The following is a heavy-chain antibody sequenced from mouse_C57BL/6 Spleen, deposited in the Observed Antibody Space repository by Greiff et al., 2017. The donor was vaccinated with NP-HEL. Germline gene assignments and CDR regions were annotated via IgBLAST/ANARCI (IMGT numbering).Heavy chain of an antibody. D-gene: IGHD1-2*01. CDR3: ARDGRDYYGDYYAMEY. CDR1: GYSITSGYY. Sequence: ESGPGLVKPSQSLSLTCSVTGYSITSGYYWNWIRQFPGNKLEWMGYISYDGSNNYNPSLKNRISITRDTSKNQCVLKVNSVTTEDTATYYCARDGRDYYGDYYAMEYWGQGTSVTVSS. V-gene: IGHV3-6*01. CDR2: ISYDGSN. J-gene: IGHJ4*01.